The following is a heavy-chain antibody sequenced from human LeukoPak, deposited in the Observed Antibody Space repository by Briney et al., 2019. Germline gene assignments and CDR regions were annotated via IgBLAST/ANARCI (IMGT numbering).Heavy chain of an antibody. Sequence: GGSLRLSCAASGFXFSSYGMHWVRQAPGKGLEWVVVISYDGSNKDYADSVKGRFTISRDNSKNTLYLQMNSLRAEDTAVYYCAKGRYSSGWNWYFDLWGRGTLVTVSS. CDR1: GFXFSSYG. CDR3: AKGRYSSGWNWYFDL. V-gene: IGHV3-30*18. CDR2: ISYDGSNK. J-gene: IGHJ2*01. D-gene: IGHD6-19*01.